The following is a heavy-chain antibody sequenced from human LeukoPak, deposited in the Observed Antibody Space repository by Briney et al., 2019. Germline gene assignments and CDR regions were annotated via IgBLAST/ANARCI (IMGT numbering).Heavy chain of an antibody. J-gene: IGHJ2*01. CDR1: GFTFGDYA. Sequence: GGSLRLSCRGSGFTFGDYAISWFRQAPGKGLEWVATIKKDGSEQYYMDSMKGRLTISRDNAKNSVYLQIHNLRAEDTAVYYCARDRSFYWYFDLWGRGTLVTVSS. D-gene: IGHD1-26*01. V-gene: IGHV3-7*01. CDR2: IKKDGSEQ. CDR3: ARDRSFYWYFDL.